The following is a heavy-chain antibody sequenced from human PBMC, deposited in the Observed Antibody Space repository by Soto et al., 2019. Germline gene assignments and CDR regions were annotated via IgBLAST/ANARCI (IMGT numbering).Heavy chain of an antibody. D-gene: IGHD2-2*01. CDR1: GFTFSSYG. CDR3: ARDPSSTSYDY. J-gene: IGHJ4*02. CDR2: IWYDGSNK. Sequence: QVQLVESGGGVVQPGRSLRLSCAASGFTFSSYGMHWVRQAPGKGLGWVAVIWYDGSNKYYADSVKGRFTISRDNSKNTLYLQMNSLRAEDTAVYYCARDPSSTSYDYWGQGALVTVSS. V-gene: IGHV3-33*01.